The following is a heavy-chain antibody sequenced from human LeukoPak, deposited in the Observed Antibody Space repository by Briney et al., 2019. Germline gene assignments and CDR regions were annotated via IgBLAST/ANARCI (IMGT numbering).Heavy chain of an antibody. CDR2: ISANNTYR. CDR3: ARTTDSAFDY. CDR1: GYAFMSHG. Sequence: GASVKVSCKASGYAFMSHGIHWVRQAPGQGLEWMGWISANNTYRRYAQKFQGRVTMTRDTSTRTVYMELRSLRSDDTAVYYCARTTDSAFDYWGQGTLVTVSS. J-gene: IGHJ4*02. V-gene: IGHV1-18*01. D-gene: IGHD1-1*01.